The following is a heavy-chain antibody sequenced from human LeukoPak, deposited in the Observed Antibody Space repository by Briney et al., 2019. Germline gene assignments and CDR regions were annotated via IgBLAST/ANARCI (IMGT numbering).Heavy chain of an antibody. CDR3: ARDRSGDYGEPGVNWFDP. CDR1: GGTFSSYA. V-gene: IGHV1-69*05. J-gene: IGHJ5*02. Sequence: ASVKVSCKASGGTFSSYAISWVRQAPGQGLGWMGGIIPIFGTANYAQKFQGRVTITTDESTSTAYMELSSLRSEDTAVYYCARDRSGDYGEPGVNWFDPWGLGTLVTVSS. CDR2: IIPIFGTA. D-gene: IGHD4-17*01.